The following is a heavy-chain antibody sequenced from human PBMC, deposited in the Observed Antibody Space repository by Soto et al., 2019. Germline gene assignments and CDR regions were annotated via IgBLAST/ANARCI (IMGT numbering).Heavy chain of an antibody. J-gene: IGHJ6*02. V-gene: IGHV3-23*01. CDR1: GFTFSAYA. CDR3: PVGIYYYGWDG. CDR2: ISSRGDST. D-gene: IGHD6-13*01. Sequence: EVQLLESGGGLVQPGGSLRLSCAASGFTFSAYAMIWVRQAPGKGLEWVSTISSRGDSTYYADSVKGRFTISRDNSKNTVYLQMNNLTAEDTAIYHCPVGIYYYGWDGWGQGTTVTVSS.